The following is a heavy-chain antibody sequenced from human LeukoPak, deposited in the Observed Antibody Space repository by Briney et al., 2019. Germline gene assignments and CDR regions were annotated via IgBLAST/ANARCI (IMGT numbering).Heavy chain of an antibody. Sequence: SETLSLTCTVSGGSVSSGSYYWSWIRQPPGKGLEWIGYIYYSGSTNYNPSHKSRVTISVDTSKNQFSLKLSSVTAADTAVYYCARDSGHCSGGSCPAWGMDVWGKGTTVTVSS. CDR2: IYYSGST. J-gene: IGHJ6*04. CDR3: ARDSGHCSGGSCPAWGMDV. CDR1: GGSVSSGSYY. V-gene: IGHV4-61*01. D-gene: IGHD2-15*01.